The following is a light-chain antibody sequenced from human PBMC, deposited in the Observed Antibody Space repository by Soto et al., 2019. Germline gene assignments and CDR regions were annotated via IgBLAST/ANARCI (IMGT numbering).Light chain of an antibody. J-gene: IGKJ5*01. Sequence: EIVMTQSPGTLSVSPGERVTLSCRASHIITSDLAWYQHKPGQTPRLLIHGASNRATGIPGRFSGSGSGTDFTLAINRLEPDDFAVYYCQQRSDWPITFGQGTRLEIK. CDR2: GAS. CDR3: QQRSDWPIT. V-gene: IGKV3-11*01. CDR1: HIITSD.